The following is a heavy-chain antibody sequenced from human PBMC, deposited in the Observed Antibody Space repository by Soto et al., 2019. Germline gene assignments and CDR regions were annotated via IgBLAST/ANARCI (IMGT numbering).Heavy chain of an antibody. Sequence: PSETLSLTCAVYGGSFSGYYWSWIRQPPGKGLEWIGYIYHSGSTYYNPSLKSRVTISVDRSKNQFSLKLSSVTAADTAVYYCARAHGSGWGAFDIWAKGQWSPSPQ. CDR3: ARAHGSGWGAFDI. V-gene: IGHV4-30-2*01. D-gene: IGHD3-10*01. CDR1: GGSFSGYY. J-gene: IGHJ3*02. CDR2: IYHSGST.